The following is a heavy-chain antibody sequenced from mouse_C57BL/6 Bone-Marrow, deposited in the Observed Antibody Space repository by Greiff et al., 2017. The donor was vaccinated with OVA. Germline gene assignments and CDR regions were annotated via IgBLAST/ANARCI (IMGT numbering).Heavy chain of an antibody. Sequence: DVKLVESGPGLAKPSQTLSLTCSVTGYSITSDYWTWIRKFPGNKLEYMGYISYSGSTYSNPSLKSRISITRDTSKNQYYLQLNSVTTEDTATYYCARRGYGNYDWYFDGWGTGTTVTVSS. CDR2: ISYSGST. V-gene: IGHV3-8*01. CDR1: GYSITSDY. CDR3: ARRGYGNYDWYFDG. D-gene: IGHD2-10*02. J-gene: IGHJ1*03.